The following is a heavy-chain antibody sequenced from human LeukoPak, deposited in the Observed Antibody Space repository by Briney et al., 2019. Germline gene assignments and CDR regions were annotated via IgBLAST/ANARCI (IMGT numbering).Heavy chain of an antibody. Sequence: GRSLRLSCAASGFTFSSYGMHWVRQAPGKGLEWVSSISSSSSYIYYADSVKGRFTISRDNAKNSLYLQMNSLRAEDTAVYYCARDGGYRKLYYYYYYYMDVWGKGTTVTVSS. J-gene: IGHJ6*03. V-gene: IGHV3-21*01. CDR2: ISSSSSYI. CDR1: GFTFSSYG. D-gene: IGHD3-16*02. CDR3: ARDGGYRKLYYYYYYYMDV.